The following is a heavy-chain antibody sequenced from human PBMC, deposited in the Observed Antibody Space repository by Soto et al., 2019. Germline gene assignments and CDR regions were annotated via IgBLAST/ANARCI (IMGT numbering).Heavy chain of an antibody. CDR1: GFTFSSYG. D-gene: IGHD2-2*01. V-gene: IGHV3-33*01. Sequence: QVQLVESGGGVVQPGRSLRLSCAASGFTFSSYGMHWVRQAPGKGLEWVAVIWYDGSNKYYADSVKGRFTISRDNSKNTLYLQMNSLRAEDTAVYYCARDGGDIVLVTGLFDYWGQGTLVTVSS. CDR2: IWYDGSNK. J-gene: IGHJ4*02. CDR3: ARDGGDIVLVTGLFDY.